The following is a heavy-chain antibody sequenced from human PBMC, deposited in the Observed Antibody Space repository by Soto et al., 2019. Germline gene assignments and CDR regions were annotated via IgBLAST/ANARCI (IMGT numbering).Heavy chain of an antibody. Sequence: SVTLCVRSTVSGGSISGYYWNWIRQPPGKGLEWIGYIYYSGSTNYNPPLKSRVTISVDTSKNQFSLKLSSVTAADTAVYYCARDHGRFSYADWRQGTLVTVSS. V-gene: IGHV4-59*01. D-gene: IGHD2-2*01. J-gene: IGHJ4*02. CDR1: GGSISGYY. CDR3: ARDHGRFSYAD. CDR2: IYYSGST.